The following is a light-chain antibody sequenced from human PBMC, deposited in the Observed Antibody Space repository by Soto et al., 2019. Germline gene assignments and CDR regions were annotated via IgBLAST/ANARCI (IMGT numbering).Light chain of an antibody. CDR1: QSISSW. CDR3: QQYKSYPVT. J-gene: IGKJ1*01. V-gene: IGKV1-5*01. Sequence: DIQMTQSPSTLSVSVGDRVTITCRACQSISSWLAWYQQKPGKAPKLLIYDASSLESGVPSRFSGSGSGTEFTLTISSLQPDDFATYYCQQYKSYPVTFGQGTKVGIQ. CDR2: DAS.